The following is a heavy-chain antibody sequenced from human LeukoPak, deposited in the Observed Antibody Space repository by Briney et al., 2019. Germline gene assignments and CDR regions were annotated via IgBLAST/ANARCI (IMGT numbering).Heavy chain of an antibody. CDR3: AREGEQLVHYFDY. CDR1: GGSISSSSYY. D-gene: IGHD6-6*01. J-gene: IGHJ4*02. Sequence: SETLSLTCTVSGGSISSSSYYWSWIRQPPGKGLEWIGSIYYSGSTYYNPSLKSRVTISVDTSKNQFSLKLSSVTAADTAVYYCAREGEQLVHYFDYWGQGTLVTVSS. V-gene: IGHV4-39*07. CDR2: IYYSGST.